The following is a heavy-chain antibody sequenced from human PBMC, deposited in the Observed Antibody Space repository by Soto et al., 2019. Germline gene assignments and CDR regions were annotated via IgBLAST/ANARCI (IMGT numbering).Heavy chain of an antibody. V-gene: IGHV1-8*01. D-gene: IGHD3-9*01. CDR2: MNPNSGNT. CDR3: ARGIRILTGYYQPFYYDY. Sequence: ASVKVSCKASGYTFTSYDINWVRQATGQGLEWMGWMNPNSGNTGYAQKFQGRVTMTRNTSISTAYMELSSLRSEDTAVYYCARGIRILTGYYQPFYYDYWGQGTLVTVSS. J-gene: IGHJ4*02. CDR1: GYTFTSYD.